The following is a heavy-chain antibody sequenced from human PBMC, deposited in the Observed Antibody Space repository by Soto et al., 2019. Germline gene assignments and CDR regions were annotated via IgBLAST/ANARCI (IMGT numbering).Heavy chain of an antibody. CDR3: AKDMTGGRGEVVGNIPGYYYAIDV. D-gene: IGHD6-19*01. CDR2: ISWNSDYI. Sequence: EVQLVESGGGLVQPGRSLRLSCAASGFTFDDYAMHWVRQAPGKGLEWVAGISWNSDYIGYADSVRGRFAISRDNAKKSLYLQVNCLGPEDAALYYCAKDMTGGRGEVVGNIPGYYYAIDVWGQGTTVTVSS. CDR1: GFTFDDYA. V-gene: IGHV3-9*01. J-gene: IGHJ6*01.